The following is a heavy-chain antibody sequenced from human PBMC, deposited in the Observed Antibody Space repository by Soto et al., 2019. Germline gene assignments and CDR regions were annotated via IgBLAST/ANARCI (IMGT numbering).Heavy chain of an antibody. CDR2: IYYSGST. J-gene: IGHJ4*02. CDR1: GGSISSYY. Sequence: SETLSLTCTVSGGSISSYYWSWIRQPPGKGLEWIGYIYYSGSTNYNPSLKSRVTISVDTSKNQFSLKLSSVTAADTAVYYCARYYDYVWGAGVVTAAQTGFDYWGQGTLVTVSS. V-gene: IGHV4-59*01. D-gene: IGHD3-16*01. CDR3: ARYYDYVWGAGVVTAAQTGFDY.